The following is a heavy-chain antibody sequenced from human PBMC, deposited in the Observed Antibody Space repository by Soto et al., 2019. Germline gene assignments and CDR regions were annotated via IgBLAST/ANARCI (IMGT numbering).Heavy chain of an antibody. CDR2: ISYDGSNK. D-gene: IGHD2-2*02. Sequence: QVQLVESGGGVVQPGRSLRLSCAASGFTFSSYGMHWVRQAPGKGLEWVAVISYDGSNKYYADSVKGRFTISRDNSKNTLYLQMNSLRAEDTAVYYCARVGYCSSTSCYTEPPLYYGMDVWGQGTTVTVSS. J-gene: IGHJ6*02. CDR1: GFTFSSYG. CDR3: ARVGYCSSTSCYTEPPLYYGMDV. V-gene: IGHV3-30*03.